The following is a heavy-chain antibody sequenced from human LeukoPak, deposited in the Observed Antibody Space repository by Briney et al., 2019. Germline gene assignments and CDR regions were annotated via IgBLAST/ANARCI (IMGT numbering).Heavy chain of an antibody. V-gene: IGHV1-18*01. J-gene: IGHJ4*02. Sequence: ASVKVSCKASGYTFTNYGISWVRQAPGQGLEWMGWISGYSVNTNYAQKFQGRVTITADKSTSTAYMELSSLRSEDTAVYYCAKGEVTATLYYFDYWGQGTLVTVSS. D-gene: IGHD2-21*02. CDR1: GYTFTNYG. CDR3: AKGEVTATLYYFDY. CDR2: ISGYSVNT.